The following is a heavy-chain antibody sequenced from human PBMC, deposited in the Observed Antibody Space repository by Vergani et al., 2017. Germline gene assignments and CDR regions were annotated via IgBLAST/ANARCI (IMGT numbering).Heavy chain of an antibody. CDR2: ISWNSGSI. V-gene: IGHV3-9*01. D-gene: IGHD3-3*01. CDR3: AKDHYDFWSGYPNLSPFDL. J-gene: IGHJ2*01. Sequence: EVQLVESGGVLLQPGRSLRLSCAASGFTFDAYAMHWVRQAPGKGLEWVSGISWNSGSIGYADSVKGRFTISRDSAKNSLYLQMNSLRAEDTALYYCAKDHYDFWSGYPNLSPFDLWGRGTLVTVSS. CDR1: GFTFDAYA.